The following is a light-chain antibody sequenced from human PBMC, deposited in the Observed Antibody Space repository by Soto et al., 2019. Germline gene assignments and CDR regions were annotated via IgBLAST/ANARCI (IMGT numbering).Light chain of an antibody. CDR2: DVS. CDR3: QQYNTLWT. J-gene: IGKJ1*01. CDR1: QSISTW. V-gene: IGKV1-5*01. Sequence: DIQMTQSPSTLSASVGDRVTITCRASQSISTWLAWYQQKPGKAPKLLIYDVSTLKSGVPSRFSGSGSGTEFTLTISGLQPDDSATYYCQQYNTLWTFGQGTKVDIK.